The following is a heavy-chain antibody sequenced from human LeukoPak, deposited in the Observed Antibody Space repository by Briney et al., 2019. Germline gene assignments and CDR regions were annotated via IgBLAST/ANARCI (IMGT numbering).Heavy chain of an antibody. V-gene: IGHV4-59*08. J-gene: IGHJ4*02. CDR2: MYYDGST. CDR1: GGSISTYY. CDR3: ARHVGGSSWYIHFDY. Sequence: SETLSLTCTVSGGSISTYYWSWIRQPPGKGLEWIAYMYYDGSTNSNPSLKSRVTISVDTSKNQFSLKLSSVTAADTAVYYCARHVGGSSWYIHFDYWGQGTLVTVSS. D-gene: IGHD6-13*01.